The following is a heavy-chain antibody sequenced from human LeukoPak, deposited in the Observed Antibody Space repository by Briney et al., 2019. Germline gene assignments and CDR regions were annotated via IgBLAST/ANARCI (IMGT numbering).Heavy chain of an antibody. J-gene: IGHJ4*02. CDR2: ISAYNGNT. V-gene: IGHV1-18*01. CDR1: GYTFTSYT. D-gene: IGHD1-26*01. Sequence: ASVKDSCKASGYTFTSYTISWVRQAPGHGLEWMGWISAYNGNTDYARKLQDRVTMTTDTSTSTAYMELRSLRSDDTAVYYCARDKAGATFWGQGTLVTVSS. CDR3: ARDKAGATF.